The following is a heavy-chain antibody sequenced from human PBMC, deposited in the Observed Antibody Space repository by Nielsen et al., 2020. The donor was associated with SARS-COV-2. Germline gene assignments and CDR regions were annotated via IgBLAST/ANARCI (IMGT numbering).Heavy chain of an antibody. CDR1: GYSFTSYW. CDR3: ARRGRNCSSTSCYLSQDYYYYGMDV. Sequence: GESLKISCKGSGYSFTSYWISWVRQMPGKGLEWMGRIDPSDSYTNYSPSFQGHVTISADKSITAYLQWSSLKASDTAMYYCARRGRNCSSTSCYLSQDYYYYGMDVWGQGTTVTVSS. V-gene: IGHV5-10-1*01. CDR2: IDPSDSYT. D-gene: IGHD2-2*01. J-gene: IGHJ6*02.